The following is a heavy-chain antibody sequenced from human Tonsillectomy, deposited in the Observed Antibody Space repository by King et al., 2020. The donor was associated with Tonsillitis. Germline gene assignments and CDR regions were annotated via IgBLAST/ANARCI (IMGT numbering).Heavy chain of an antibody. D-gene: IGHD4-11*01. J-gene: IGHJ6*03. CDR2: IYDSGNT. CDR1: GGSIRSSDYY. V-gene: IGHV4-39*01. CDR3: ARQRGNYAYYYYYMDV. Sequence: QLQESGPGLAKPSETLSLTCSVSGGSIRSSDYYWGWIRQPPGKGLEWIGSIYDSGNTYYNPSLKSRVTISVDTSKNQFCLKLSSVTAADTAVYYCARQRGNYAYYYYYMDVWGKGTTVTVSS.